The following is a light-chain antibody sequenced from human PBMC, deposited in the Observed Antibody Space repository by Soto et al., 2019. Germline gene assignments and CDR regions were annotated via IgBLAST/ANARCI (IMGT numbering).Light chain of an antibody. Sequence: IVMTQSPATLSVSPGERATLSCRASQNLGSYLAWYQQKPGQAPRLLIYGASSRATGIPDRFSGSGSGTDFTLTISRLEPEDFAVYYCQKYGSSPRATFGQGTRLEIK. CDR3: QKYGSSPRAT. J-gene: IGKJ5*01. V-gene: IGKV3-20*01. CDR1: QNLGSY. CDR2: GAS.